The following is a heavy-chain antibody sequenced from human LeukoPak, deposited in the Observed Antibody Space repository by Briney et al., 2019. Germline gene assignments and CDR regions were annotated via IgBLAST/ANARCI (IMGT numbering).Heavy chain of an antibody. CDR1: GFTVSSNY. J-gene: IGHJ6*02. D-gene: IGHD3-3*01. CDR2: IYSGGST. CDR3: ARTSNYDFWSGYSPGGMDV. Sequence: GGSLRLSCAASGFTVSSNYMSWVRQAPGKGLEGVSVIYSGGSTYYADSVKGRFTISRDNSKNTLYLQMNSLRAEDTAAYYCARTSNYDFWSGYSPGGMDVWAKGPRSPSP. V-gene: IGHV3-53*01.